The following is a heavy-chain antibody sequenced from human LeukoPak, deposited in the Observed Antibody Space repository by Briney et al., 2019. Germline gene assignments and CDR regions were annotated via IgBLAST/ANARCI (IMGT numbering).Heavy chain of an antibody. CDR1: GGSISSYY. J-gene: IGHJ4*02. CDR2: IYTSGST. V-gene: IGHV4-4*09. CDR3: ARNPIAARPYYFDY. D-gene: IGHD6-6*01. Sequence: SETLSLTCTVSGGSISSYYWSWIRQPPGKGLEWIGYIYTSGSTNYNPSLKSRVTISVDTSKNQFSLKLSSVTAADTAVYYCARNPIAARPYYFDYWGQGTLVTVSS.